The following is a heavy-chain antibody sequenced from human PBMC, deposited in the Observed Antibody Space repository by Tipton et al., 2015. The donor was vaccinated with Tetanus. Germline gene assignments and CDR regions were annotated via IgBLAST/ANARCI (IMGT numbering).Heavy chain of an antibody. CDR1: RFTFSSYG. CDR2: ISYDGNSE. J-gene: IGHJ6*02. D-gene: IGHD5-18*01. V-gene: IGHV3-30*03. Sequence: SLRLSCAASRFTFSSYGMHWVRQAPGKGLEWAAVISYDGNSEYYADSVKGRFTISRDNSKNTLSLQMNSLRAEDTAVYYCARVGISQNAYSYVYHGLDVWGQGTTVTVSS. CDR3: ARVGISQNAYSYVYHGLDV.